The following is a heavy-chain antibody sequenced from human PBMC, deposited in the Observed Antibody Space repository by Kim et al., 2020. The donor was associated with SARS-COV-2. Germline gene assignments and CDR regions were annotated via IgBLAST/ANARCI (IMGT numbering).Heavy chain of an antibody. CDR3: ARSEGRASWHHFDY. J-gene: IGHJ4*02. Sequence: SETLSLTCTVSSDSFSAYYWSWIRQFPGKGLEWIGYIFYSGKTNYSPSLKSRVTISWDTSRSQFSLDLTSVTEADTAVYYCARSEGRASWHHFDYWGQGILVTVSS. V-gene: IGHV4-59*01. CDR2: IFYSGKT. D-gene: IGHD3-3*02. CDR1: SDSFSAYY.